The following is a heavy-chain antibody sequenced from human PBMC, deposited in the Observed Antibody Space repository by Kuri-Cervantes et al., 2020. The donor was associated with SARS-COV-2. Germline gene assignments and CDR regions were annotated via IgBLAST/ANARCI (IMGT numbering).Heavy chain of an antibody. V-gene: IGHV4-34*01. CDR2: INHSGST. CDR1: GGSFSGYY. Sequence: SETLSLTCAVYGGSFSGYYWSWIRQPPGKGPEWIGEINHSGSTNYNPSLKSRVTISVGTSKNQFSLKLSSVTAADTAVYYCANVFDIAARPMDYWGQGTLVTVSS. D-gene: IGHD6-6*01. J-gene: IGHJ4*02. CDR3: ANVFDIAARPMDY.